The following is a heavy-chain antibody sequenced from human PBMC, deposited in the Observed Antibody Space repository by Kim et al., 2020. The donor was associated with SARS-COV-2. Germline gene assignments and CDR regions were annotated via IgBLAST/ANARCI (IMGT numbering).Heavy chain of an antibody. J-gene: IGHJ6*02. V-gene: IGHV3-48*03. CDR1: GFTFSSYE. CDR3: ARGKSIAVAGHYYYYGMDV. CDR2: ISSSGSTI. D-gene: IGHD6-19*01. Sequence: GGSLRLSCAVSGFTFSSYEMNWVRQAPGKGLEWVSYISSSGSTIYYADSVKGRFTISRDNAKNSLYLQMNSLRAEDTAVYYCARGKSIAVAGHYYYYGMDVWGQGTTVTVSS.